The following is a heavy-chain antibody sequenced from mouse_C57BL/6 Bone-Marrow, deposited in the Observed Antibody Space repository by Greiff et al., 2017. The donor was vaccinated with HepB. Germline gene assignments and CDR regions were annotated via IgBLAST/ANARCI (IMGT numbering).Heavy chain of an antibody. CDR3: AAYGNPFDY. J-gene: IGHJ2*01. D-gene: IGHD2-1*01. V-gene: IGHV1-26*01. CDR1: GYTFTDYY. CDR2: INPNNGGT. Sequence: EVRLQQSGPELVKPGASVKISCKASGYTFTDYYMNWVKQSHGKSLEWIGDINPNNGGTSYNQKFKGKATLTVDKSSSTAYMELRSLTSEDSAVYYCAAYGNPFDYWGQGTTLTVSS.